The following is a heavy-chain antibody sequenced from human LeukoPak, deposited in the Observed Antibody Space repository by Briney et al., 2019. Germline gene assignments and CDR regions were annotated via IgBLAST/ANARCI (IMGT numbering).Heavy chain of an antibody. Sequence: SVKVSCKASGGTFSSYAISWVRQAPGQGLEWMGRIIPILGIANYAQKFQGRVTITADKSTSTAYMELSSLRSEDTAVYYCAGTTYYYDSSGSPGAFDIWGQGTMVTVSS. V-gene: IGHV1-69*04. D-gene: IGHD3-22*01. CDR3: AGTTYYYDSSGSPGAFDI. J-gene: IGHJ3*02. CDR1: GGTFSSYA. CDR2: IIPILGIA.